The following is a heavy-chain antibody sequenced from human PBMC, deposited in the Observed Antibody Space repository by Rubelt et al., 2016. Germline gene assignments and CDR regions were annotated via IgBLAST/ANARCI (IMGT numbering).Heavy chain of an antibody. Sequence: QVQLVQSGAEVKKPGASVKVSCKASGYTFTSYYMHWVRQAPGQGLEWMGIINPSGGSTSYGQKFQGRGTMTRETSTSTGYMELSSLGSEDTAVYYCARVYDSSDTYYFDYWGQGTLVTVSS. CDR3: ARVYDSSDTYYFDY. CDR1: GYTFTSYY. D-gene: IGHD3-22*01. J-gene: IGHJ4*02. CDR2: INPSGGST. V-gene: IGHV1-46*01.